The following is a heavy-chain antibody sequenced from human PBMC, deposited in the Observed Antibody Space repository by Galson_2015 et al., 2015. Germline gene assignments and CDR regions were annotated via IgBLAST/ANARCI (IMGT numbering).Heavy chain of an antibody. J-gene: IGHJ3*02. CDR3: ASGNTGLRFLEWFPDAFDI. CDR2: ISYDGSNK. V-gene: IGHV3-30-3*01. D-gene: IGHD3-3*01. Sequence: LRLSCSASGFTFSRYAMHWVRQAPGKGLEWVAVISYDGSNKYYADSVKGRFTISRDNSKNTLYLQMNSLRAEDTAVYYCASGNTGLRFLEWFPDAFDIWGQGTMVTVSS. CDR1: GFTFSRYA.